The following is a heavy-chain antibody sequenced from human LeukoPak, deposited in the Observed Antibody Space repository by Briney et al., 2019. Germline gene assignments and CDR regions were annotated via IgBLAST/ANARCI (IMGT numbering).Heavy chain of an antibody. V-gene: IGHV3-23*01. CDR3: ARDSSSWLIDY. J-gene: IGHJ4*02. Sequence: GGSLRLSCAASGFTFSSYAMSWVRQAPGKGLEWVSAISGSGGSTHYADSVKGRFTISRDNSKNTLYLQMNSLRAEDTAVYYCARDSSSWLIDYWGQGTLVTVSS. CDR2: ISGSGGST. D-gene: IGHD6-13*01. CDR1: GFTFSSYA.